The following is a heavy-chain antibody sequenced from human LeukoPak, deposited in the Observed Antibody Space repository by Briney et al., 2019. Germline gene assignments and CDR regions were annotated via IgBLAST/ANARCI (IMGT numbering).Heavy chain of an antibody. Sequence: SETLSLTCTVSGGSISSSSYNWGWIRQAPGEGLEWIGSMYYSGSTYYNPSLKSRVTISVDTSKNQFSLNLSSVTAADTAMYYCARAKNRLGIRSQFDYWGQGTLVTVSS. J-gene: IGHJ4*02. CDR3: ARAKNRLGIRSQFDY. CDR1: GGSISSSSYN. CDR2: MYYSGST. D-gene: IGHD7-27*01. V-gene: IGHV4-39*07.